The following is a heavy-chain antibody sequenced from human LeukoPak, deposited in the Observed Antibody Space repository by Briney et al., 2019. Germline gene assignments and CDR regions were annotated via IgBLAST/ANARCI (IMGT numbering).Heavy chain of an antibody. Sequence: SETLSLTCAVYGGSFSGYYWSWIRQPPGKGLEWIGKINHSGSTNYNPSLKSRVTISVDTSKNQFSLKLSSVTAADTAVYYCARGPGYSSSWYAGYWGQGTLVTVSS. CDR2: INHSGST. V-gene: IGHV4-34*01. D-gene: IGHD6-13*01. CDR1: GGSFSGYY. J-gene: IGHJ4*02. CDR3: ARGPGYSSSWYAGY.